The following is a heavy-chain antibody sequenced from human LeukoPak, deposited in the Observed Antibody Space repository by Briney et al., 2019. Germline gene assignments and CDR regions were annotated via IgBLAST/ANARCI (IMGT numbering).Heavy chain of an antibody. J-gene: IGHJ6*04. CDR1: GFSFNTYS. V-gene: IGHV3-21*01. CDR2: ISSRSDYI. D-gene: IGHD3-10*01. Sequence: GGSLRLSCAASGFSFNTYSMNWFRQAPGKGLEWVSSISSRSDYIYYADSVRGRFTISRDNAKNSLYLQMSSLRAEDTAVYYCACKIWFGELLVDVWGKGTTVTVSS. CDR3: ACKIWFGELLVDV.